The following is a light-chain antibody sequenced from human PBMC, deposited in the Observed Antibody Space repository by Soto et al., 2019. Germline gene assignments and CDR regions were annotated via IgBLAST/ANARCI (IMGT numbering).Light chain of an antibody. CDR2: GAS. CDR1: QSVGSD. CDR3: QQYNNWPPYT. J-gene: IGKJ2*01. V-gene: IGKV3-15*01. Sequence: EIVMTQSPATLSVSPGERATLSCRASQSVGSDLAWYQQRPGQAPRLVILGASTRATGIPARFSGSGSGTEFTLTIISLQSEDLAVYFCQQYNNWPPYTFGQGTKLEIK.